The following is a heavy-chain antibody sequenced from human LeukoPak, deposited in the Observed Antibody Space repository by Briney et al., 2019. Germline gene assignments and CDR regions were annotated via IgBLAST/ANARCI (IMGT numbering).Heavy chain of an antibody. CDR3: ARQRAGFTVTTSDY. D-gene: IGHD4-17*01. Sequence: AGSLRLSCAASGFTFSSYSMNWVRQAPGKGLEWVSYISGSSSTIYYADSVKGRFTITRDNAKNSLYLQMTSLRAEDTDVYYCARQRAGFTVTTSDYWGQGTLVTVSS. CDR1: GFTFSSYS. J-gene: IGHJ4*02. V-gene: IGHV3-48*01. CDR2: ISGSSSTI.